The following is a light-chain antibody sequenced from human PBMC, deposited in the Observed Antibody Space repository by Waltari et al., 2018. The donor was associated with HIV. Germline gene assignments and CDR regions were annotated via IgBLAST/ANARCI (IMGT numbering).Light chain of an antibody. V-gene: IGLV1-40*01. Sequence: QSVLTQPPSVSGAPGQRVTIPCTGSSSNIGAGYGVQWDKQLPESAPKLLIFGSRYRPSGVPDRFSASKSGTSASLAITGLQAEDEADYYCQSIDSSLSATYVFGTGTKVIVL. CDR2: GSR. J-gene: IGLJ1*01. CDR1: SSNIGAGYG. CDR3: QSIDSSLSATYV.